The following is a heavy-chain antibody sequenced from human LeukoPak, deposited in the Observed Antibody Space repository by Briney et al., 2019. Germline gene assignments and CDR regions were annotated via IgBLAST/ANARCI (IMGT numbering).Heavy chain of an antibody. CDR2: ISSSGSTI. V-gene: IGHV3-11*01. J-gene: IGHJ6*03. CDR1: GLTFSYYY. CDR3: ARGGYSSSFGYYYYYMDV. Sequence: GGSLRLSFAAPGLTFSYYYMSWIRQAPGKGLEWVSYISSSGSTIYYADSVKGRFTISRDNAKNSLYLQMNSLRAEDTAVYYCARGGYSSSFGYYYYYMDVSGKGTTVTVSS. D-gene: IGHD6-6*01.